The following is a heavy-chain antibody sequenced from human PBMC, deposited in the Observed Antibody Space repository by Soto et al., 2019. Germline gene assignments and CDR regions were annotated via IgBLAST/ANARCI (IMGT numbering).Heavy chain of an antibody. J-gene: IGHJ4*02. V-gene: IGHV3-30*18. CDR3: AKDVNSGNSFSWYYN. D-gene: IGHD6-13*01. CDR1: GFSFNIFA. CDR2: ISDDGNNE. Sequence: GGSLRLSCAASGFSFNIFAMNWVRQAPGKGLEWVAVISDDGNNEKYADSVKGRFAISRDNSKSTLFLQMNSLRPEDTAVYYCAKDVNSGNSFSWYYNWGLGTLVTVSS.